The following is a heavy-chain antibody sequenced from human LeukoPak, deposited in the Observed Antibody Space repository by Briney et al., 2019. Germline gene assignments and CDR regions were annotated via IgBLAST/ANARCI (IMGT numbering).Heavy chain of an antibody. J-gene: IGHJ4*02. V-gene: IGHV3-23*01. CDR2: ISAGGGDT. Sequence: GGSLRLSCAASGFIFSNYAMSWVRQAPGKGLEWVSTISAGGGDTDYADSVKGRFTISRDNAKNSLYLQMNSLRAEDTAVYYCARGYTCGYWGQGTLVIVSS. CDR3: ARGYTCGY. D-gene: IGHD5-18*01. CDR1: GFIFSNYA.